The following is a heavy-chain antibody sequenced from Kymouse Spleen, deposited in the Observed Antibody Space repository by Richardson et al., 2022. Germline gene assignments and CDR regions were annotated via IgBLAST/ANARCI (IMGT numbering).Heavy chain of an antibody. Sequence: EVQLVESGGGLVKPGGSLRLSCAASGFTFSSYSMNWVRQAPGKGLEWVSSISSSSSYIYYADSVKGRFTISRDNAKNSLYLQMNSLRAEDTAVYYCARDGVYGSGSYYNAFDIWGQGTMVTVSS. CDR2: ISSSSSYI. J-gene: IGHJ3*02. CDR3: ARDGVYGSGSYYNAFDI. V-gene: IGHV3-21*03. D-gene: IGHD3-10*01. CDR1: GFTFSSYS.